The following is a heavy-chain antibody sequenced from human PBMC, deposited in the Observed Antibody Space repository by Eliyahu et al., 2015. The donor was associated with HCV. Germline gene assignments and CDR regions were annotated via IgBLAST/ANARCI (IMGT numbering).Heavy chain of an antibody. CDR2: ISSSSSYT. Sequence: QVQLVESGGGLVKPGGSLXLSCAXXGXTFXDYYMSWXRQAPGKGLEWVSYISSSSSYTNYADSVKGRFTISRDNAKNSLYLQMNSLRAEDTAVYYCARGNYDSSIDYWGQGTLVTVSS. J-gene: IGHJ4*02. CDR3: ARGNYDSSIDY. CDR1: GXTFXDYY. V-gene: IGHV3-11*05. D-gene: IGHD3-22*01.